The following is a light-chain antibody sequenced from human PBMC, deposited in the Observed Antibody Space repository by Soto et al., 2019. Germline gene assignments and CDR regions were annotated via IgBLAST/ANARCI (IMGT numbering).Light chain of an antibody. CDR1: SGHTNYA. J-gene: IGLJ2*01. CDR2: INSDGSH. CDR3: QAWATGIRV. V-gene: IGLV4-69*02. Sequence: QLVLTQSPSASTSLGASVKLTCTLSSGHTNYAIAWYQQQPEKGPRFLLKINSDGSHSKGDGIPDRFSGSRSGAERYLTISSLQSEDEADYYCQAWATGIRVFGGGTKLTVL.